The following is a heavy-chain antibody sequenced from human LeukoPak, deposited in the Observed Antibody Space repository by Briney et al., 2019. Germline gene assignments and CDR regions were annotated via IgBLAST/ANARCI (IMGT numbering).Heavy chain of an antibody. V-gene: IGHV1/OR15-1*04. CDR2: INPNSGGT. D-gene: IGHD4-17*01. CDR3: ASAATVTALYDAFDI. J-gene: IGHJ3*02. Sequence: ASVKVSCKASGYIFTDYYMHWVRQAPGQELGWMGRINPNSGGTSYAQKFQGRVTMTRDMSTSTVYMELSSLRSEDTAVYYCASAATVTALYDAFDIWGQGTMVTVSS. CDR1: GYIFTDYY.